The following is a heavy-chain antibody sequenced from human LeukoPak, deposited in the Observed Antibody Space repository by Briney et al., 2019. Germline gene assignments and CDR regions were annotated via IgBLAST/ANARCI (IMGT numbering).Heavy chain of an antibody. V-gene: IGHV3-30-3*02. CDR2: ILSDGSNK. Sequence: GGSLRLSCAVSGFTLSSYAIHWVRQAPGKGLEWVAVILSDGSNKYYADSVKGQITLSRDNSKNTLYLQMNSLRAEDTAVYYCAKDDCGGDCYRCAYWGQGTLVTVSS. CDR1: GFTLSSYA. J-gene: IGHJ4*02. D-gene: IGHD2-21*02. CDR3: AKDDCGGDCYRCAY.